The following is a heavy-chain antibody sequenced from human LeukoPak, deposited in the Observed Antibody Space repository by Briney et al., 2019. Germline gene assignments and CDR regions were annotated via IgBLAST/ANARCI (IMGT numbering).Heavy chain of an antibody. V-gene: IGHV4-4*07. CDR3: ATLGYYYDSSGYIDYFDY. J-gene: IGHJ4*02. CDR2: IYTSGST. D-gene: IGHD3-22*01. Sequence: SETLSLTCTVSGGSISSYYWSWIRQPAGKGLEWIGRIYTSGSTNYNPSLKSRVTMSVDTSKNQFSLKLSSVTAADTAVYYCATLGYYYDSSGYIDYFDYWGQGTLVTVSS. CDR1: GGSISSYY.